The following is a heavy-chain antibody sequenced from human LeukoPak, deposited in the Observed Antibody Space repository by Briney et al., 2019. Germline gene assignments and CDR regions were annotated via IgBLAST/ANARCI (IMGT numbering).Heavy chain of an antibody. CDR1: GYTFTGYY. D-gene: IGHD2-15*01. Sequence: ASVKVSCKASGYTFTGYYMHWVRQAPGQGLEWMGWINPNSGGTNYAQKFQGRVTMTRDTSISTAYMELSRLRSDDTAVYYCARGSVAAATFHFDYWGQGTLVTVSS. V-gene: IGHV1-2*02. CDR2: INPNSGGT. CDR3: ARGSVAAATFHFDY. J-gene: IGHJ4*02.